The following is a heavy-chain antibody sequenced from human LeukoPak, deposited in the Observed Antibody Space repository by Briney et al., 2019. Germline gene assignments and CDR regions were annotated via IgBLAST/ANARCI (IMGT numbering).Heavy chain of an antibody. D-gene: IGHD3-22*01. CDR1: GFTFSSYW. CDR2: IWYDGTNK. J-gene: IGHJ4*02. CDR3: ARAAYDSSGYLTL. V-gene: IGHV3-33*08. Sequence: GGSLRLSCAASGFTFSSYWMHWVRQAPGKGLEWVAVIWYDGTNKYYADSVKGRFTISRDSSKNTLYLQMNSLRAEDTAVYYCARAAYDSSGYLTLWGQGTLVTVSS.